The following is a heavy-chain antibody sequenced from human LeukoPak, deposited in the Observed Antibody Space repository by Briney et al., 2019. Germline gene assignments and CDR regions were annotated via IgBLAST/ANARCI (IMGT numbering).Heavy chain of an antibody. CDR2: FYPGDSDT. V-gene: IGHV5-51*01. CDR3: ARQLGERTFNWNDFDY. Sequence: GESLKISCKGSGYSFNGYWIGWVRQMPGKGLEWVGNFYPGDSDTRYSPSFQGQVTISADKSISTAYLQWSSLKASDTAIYYCARQLGERTFNWNDFDYWGQGTLVTVPS. D-gene: IGHD1-1*01. CDR1: GYSFNGYW. J-gene: IGHJ4*02.